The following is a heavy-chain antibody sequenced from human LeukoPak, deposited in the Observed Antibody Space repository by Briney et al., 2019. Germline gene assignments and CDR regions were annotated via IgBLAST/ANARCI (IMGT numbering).Heavy chain of an antibody. Sequence: SETLSLTCAVSGGSISSSSWWGWIRQPPGKGLEWIGYIYHSGTTYHNPSLQSRVTMSVDTSKNQFSLKLSSVTAVDTAVYYCARKENVYYYFDYWGQGTLVTVSS. CDR2: IYHSGTT. J-gene: IGHJ4*02. V-gene: IGHV4-28*01. CDR1: GGSISSSSW. D-gene: IGHD3-10*01. CDR3: ARKENVYYYFDY.